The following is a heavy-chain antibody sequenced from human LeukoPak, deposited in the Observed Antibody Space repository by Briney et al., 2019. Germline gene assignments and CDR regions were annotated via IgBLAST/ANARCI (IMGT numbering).Heavy chain of an antibody. CDR3: ARGPSTVTTIYAFGI. CDR1: GGSFSGYY. CDR2: INHSGST. Sequence: SETLSLTCAVYGGSFSGYYWSWIRQPPGKGLEWIGEINHSGSTNYNPSLKSRVTISVDTSKNQFSLKLSSVTAADTAVYYCARGPSTVTTIYAFGIWGQGTMVTVSS. V-gene: IGHV4-34*01. J-gene: IGHJ3*02. D-gene: IGHD4-11*01.